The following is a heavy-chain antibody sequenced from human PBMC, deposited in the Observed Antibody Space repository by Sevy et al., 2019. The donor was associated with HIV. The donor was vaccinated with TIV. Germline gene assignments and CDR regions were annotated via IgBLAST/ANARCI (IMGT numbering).Heavy chain of an antibody. D-gene: IGHD3-10*01. J-gene: IGHJ5*02. CDR3: AKAGTRSTYYYGSGSPEAGFDP. V-gene: IGHV3-23*01. Sequence: GGSLRLSCAASGFTFSSYAMSWVRQAPGKGLEWVSAISGSGGSTYYADSVKGRFTISRDNSKNTLYLQMNSLRADDTAVYYCAKAGTRSTYYYGSGSPEAGFDPWGQGTLVTVSS. CDR2: ISGSGGST. CDR1: GFTFSSYA.